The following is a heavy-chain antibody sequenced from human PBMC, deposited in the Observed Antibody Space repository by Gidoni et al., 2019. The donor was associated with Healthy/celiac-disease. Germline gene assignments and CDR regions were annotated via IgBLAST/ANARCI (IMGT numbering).Heavy chain of an antibody. Sequence: AASGFTFDDYAMHWVRQAPGKGLEWVSLISGDGGSTYYADSVKGRFTISRDNSKNSLYLHMNSLRTEDTALYYCAKDIAVFAAFDIWGQGTMVTVSS. V-gene: IGHV3-43*02. D-gene: IGHD6-19*01. J-gene: IGHJ3*02. CDR1: GFTFDDYA. CDR3: AKDIAVFAAFDI. CDR2: ISGDGGST.